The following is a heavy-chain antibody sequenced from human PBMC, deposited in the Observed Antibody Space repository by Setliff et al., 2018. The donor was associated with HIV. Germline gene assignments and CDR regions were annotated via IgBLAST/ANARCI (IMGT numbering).Heavy chain of an antibody. CDR1: GASITSHY. D-gene: IGHD4-17*01. J-gene: IGHJ4*02. V-gene: IGHV4-59*11. CDR3: AKGAGFYGDYTFDY. CDR2: IYSTGST. Sequence: PSETLSLTCTVSGASITSHYWSWIRQSPGRELEWIGYIYSTGSTYYNPSLQSRVSISMDASKNKFSLKVTSVTSADTAVYYCAKGAGFYGDYTFDYWGQGNLVTVS.